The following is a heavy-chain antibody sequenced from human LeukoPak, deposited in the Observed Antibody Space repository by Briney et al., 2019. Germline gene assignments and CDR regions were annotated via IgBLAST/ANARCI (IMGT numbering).Heavy chain of an antibody. CDR3: ARVDRNNNWNEGRFDP. CDR1: GGSILSTNW. CDR2: VHLNGAT. V-gene: IGHV4-4*02. J-gene: IGHJ5*02. Sequence: SGTLSLTCAVSGGSILSTNWWSWVRQPPGKGLEWIGEVHLNGATNYNPSVEGRVTMSIDKSKNHLSLEVISVTAADTAVYYCARVDRNNNWNEGRFDPWGQGTLVTVSS. D-gene: IGHD1-20*01.